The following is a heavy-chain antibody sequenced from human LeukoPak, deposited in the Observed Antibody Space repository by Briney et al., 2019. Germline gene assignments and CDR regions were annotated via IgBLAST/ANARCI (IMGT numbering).Heavy chain of an antibody. CDR1: GFIFSSYG. CDR2: IWYDGSNK. D-gene: IGHD3-10*01. Sequence: GGSLRLSCAASGFIFSSYGMHWVRQAPGKGLEWVAVIWYDGSNKYYADSVKGRFTISRDNSKNTLYLQMNSLRAEDTAVYYCARDMAHGGYFDYWGQGTLVTVSS. J-gene: IGHJ4*02. V-gene: IGHV3-33*01. CDR3: ARDMAHGGYFDY.